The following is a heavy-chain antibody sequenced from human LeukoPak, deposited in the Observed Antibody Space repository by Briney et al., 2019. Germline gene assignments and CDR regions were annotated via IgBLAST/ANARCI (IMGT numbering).Heavy chain of an antibody. CDR1: GFTFSTYS. CDR3: ARGPTMKMDV. J-gene: IGHJ6*03. Sequence: GGSLRLSCAASGFTFSTYSMNWVRQAPGKGLEWVSSISSSSNYIYYADSVKGRFTISRDNAKNSLYLQMNSLRVEDTAVYYCARGPTMKMDVWGKGTTVTVS. CDR2: ISSSSNYI. D-gene: IGHD3-22*01. V-gene: IGHV3-21*01.